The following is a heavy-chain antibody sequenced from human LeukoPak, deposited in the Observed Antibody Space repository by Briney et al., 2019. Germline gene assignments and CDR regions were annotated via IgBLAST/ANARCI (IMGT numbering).Heavy chain of an antibody. V-gene: IGHV5-51*01. CDR1: GYSFTSYW. CDR3: ARGHYYYDSSGYYGDFDY. D-gene: IGHD3-22*01. Sequence: GESLKISCKGSGYSFTSYWIGWVRQMPGKGLEWMGSIYPGDSDTRYSPSLQGQVTISADKSISTAYLQWSSLKASDTAMYYCARGHYYYDSSGYYGDFDYWGQGTLVTVSS. CDR2: IYPGDSDT. J-gene: IGHJ4*02.